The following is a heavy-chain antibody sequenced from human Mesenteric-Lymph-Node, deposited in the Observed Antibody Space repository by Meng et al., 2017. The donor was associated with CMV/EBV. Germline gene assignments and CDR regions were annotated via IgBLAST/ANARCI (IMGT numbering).Heavy chain of an antibody. CDR1: SISSSNW. CDR2: MYYTGST. D-gene: IGHD3-22*01. J-gene: IGHJ5*02. V-gene: IGHV4-39*01. CDR3: ARRSDYYDSSGFSFWFDP. Sequence: SISSSNWWSWVRQPPGKGLEWIGSMYYTGSTYYNPSLKSRVTISVDRSNNQFSLKLNSVTAADTAVYYCARRSDYYDSSGFSFWFDPWGQGTLVTVSS.